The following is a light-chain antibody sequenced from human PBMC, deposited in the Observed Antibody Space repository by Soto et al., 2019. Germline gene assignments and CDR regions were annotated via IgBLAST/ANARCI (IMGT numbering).Light chain of an antibody. CDR3: QQRNQWPPVT. CDR2: DAS. V-gene: IGKV3-11*01. J-gene: IGKJ4*01. Sequence: ESVLTQSPATLSLSPGERATLSCRASPSVSNSLAWYQHKPGQAPRLLIYDASNRATGVPTRFIGSGSGTDFTLPISSLEPEDFAVYYCQQRNQWPPVTFGGGTRVEIK. CDR1: PSVSNS.